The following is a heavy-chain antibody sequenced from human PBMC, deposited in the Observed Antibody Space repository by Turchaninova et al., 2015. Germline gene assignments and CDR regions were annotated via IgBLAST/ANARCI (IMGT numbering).Heavy chain of an antibody. CDR2: INAGNGNT. CDR3: ARAETEDYVWGSYRYYFDY. CDR1: WGTFTSYA. Sequence: GSWGTFTSYAMHLVRQAPGQRLEWMGWINAGNGNTKYSQKFQGRVTITRDTSASTAYMELSSLRSEDTAVYYCARAETEDYVWGSYRYYFDYWGQGTLVTVSS. J-gene: IGHJ4*02. D-gene: IGHD3-16*01. V-gene: IGHV1-3*01.